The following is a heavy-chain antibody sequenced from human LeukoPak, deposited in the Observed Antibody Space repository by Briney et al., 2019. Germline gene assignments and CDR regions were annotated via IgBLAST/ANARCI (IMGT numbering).Heavy chain of an antibody. CDR2: INPAGSEK. D-gene: IGHD3-16*01. Sequence: GGSLRLSCAASGFRFGSDWMSWVRQAPGKGLEWVANINPAGSEKYYVASVKGGFTISRDNDKNSLYLRLNSLRADDTAVYFCVRYYDPPVGDAFDIWGQGTLVTVSS. J-gene: IGHJ3*02. CDR3: VRYYDPPVGDAFDI. CDR1: GFRFGSDW. V-gene: IGHV3-7*01.